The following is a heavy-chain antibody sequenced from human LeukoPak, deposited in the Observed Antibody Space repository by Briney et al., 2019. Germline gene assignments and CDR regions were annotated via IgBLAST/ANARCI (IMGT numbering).Heavy chain of an antibody. V-gene: IGHV3-21*01. D-gene: IGHD3-22*01. Sequence: GGSLRLSCAASGFTFSSYSMNWVRQAPGKGLEWVSSISSSSSYIYYADSVKGRFTISRDNAKNSLYLQMNSLRAEDTAVYYCAREPLHYYDSSGFDYWGQGTLVTVSS. CDR2: ISSSSSYI. CDR1: GFTFSSYS. J-gene: IGHJ4*02. CDR3: AREPLHYYDSSGFDY.